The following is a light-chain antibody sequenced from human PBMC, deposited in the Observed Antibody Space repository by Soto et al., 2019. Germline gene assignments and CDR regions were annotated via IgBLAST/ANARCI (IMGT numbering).Light chain of an antibody. CDR2: WAS. CDR3: QQYYSDSLT. Sequence: DIVMTQSPDSLAVSLGERATINCKSSQSVLYTSNNKNYLAWYQQKPGQPPKVLIYWASTRESGVPDRFSGSGSGTDFTLTISSLLAEDVAVYYCQQYYSDSLTFGGGTKVEIK. V-gene: IGKV4-1*01. CDR1: QSVLYTSNNKNY. J-gene: IGKJ4*01.